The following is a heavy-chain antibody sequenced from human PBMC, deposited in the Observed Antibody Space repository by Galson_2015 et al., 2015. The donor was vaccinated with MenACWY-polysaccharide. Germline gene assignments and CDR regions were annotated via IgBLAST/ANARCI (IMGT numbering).Heavy chain of an antibody. CDR3: ASLPLGNCGSVSCYGYFHH. V-gene: IGHV4-30-4*01. J-gene: IGHJ1*01. CDR1: GGSISSGDSY. Sequence: SETLSLTCTVSGGSISSGDSYWSWIRQSPGKGLEWIGYIYYSGRTNYSPSLKSRATVSLDTSKNQFSLKLSFVTAADTAVYYCASLPLGNCGSVSCYGYFHHWGRGTLVTVSS. D-gene: IGHD2-2*01. CDR2: IYYSGRT.